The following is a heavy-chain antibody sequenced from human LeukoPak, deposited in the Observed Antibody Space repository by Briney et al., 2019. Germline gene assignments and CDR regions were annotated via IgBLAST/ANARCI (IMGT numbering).Heavy chain of an antibody. J-gene: IGHJ6*02. CDR3: ARGGWLFRSEGMDV. CDR2: INHSGST. CDR1: GGSFSGYY. V-gene: IGHV4-34*01. Sequence: SETLSLTCAVYGGSFSGYYWSWIRQPPGKGLEWIGEINHSGSTNYNPSLKSRVTISVDTSKNQFSLKLSSVTAADTAVYYCARGGWLFRSEGMDVWGQGTTVTVSS. D-gene: IGHD3-22*01.